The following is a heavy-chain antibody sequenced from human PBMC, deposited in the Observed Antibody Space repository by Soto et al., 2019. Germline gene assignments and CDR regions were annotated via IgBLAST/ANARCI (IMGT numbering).Heavy chain of an antibody. CDR2: IWYDGSEE. V-gene: IGHV3-33*01. J-gene: IGHJ4*02. CDR1: GFTFSSYG. D-gene: IGHD1-1*01. Sequence: SLRLSCAAAGFTFSSYGMNWVRQAPGKGLEWVAVIWYDGSEEFYVDAVKGRFIISRDNAEKSLFLQMNSLRADDTAVYYCARARSAWNQREYFFDSWGQGTLVTVSS. CDR3: ARARSAWNQREYFFDS.